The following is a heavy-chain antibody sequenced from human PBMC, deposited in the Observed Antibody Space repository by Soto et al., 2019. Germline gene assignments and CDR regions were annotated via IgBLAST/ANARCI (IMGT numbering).Heavy chain of an antibody. CDR2: ISYDGSNK. CDR3: EGSLIY. Sequence: GGSLRLSCAASGFTFSSYAMHWVRQAPGKGLEWVAVISYDGSNKYYADSVKGRFTISRDNSKNTLYLQMNSLRADDTAVYYCEGSLIYWVQGTLVTVSS. J-gene: IGHJ4*02. CDR1: GFTFSSYA. V-gene: IGHV3-30*01.